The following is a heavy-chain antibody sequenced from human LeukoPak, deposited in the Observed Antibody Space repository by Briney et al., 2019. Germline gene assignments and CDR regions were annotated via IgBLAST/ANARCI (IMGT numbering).Heavy chain of an antibody. CDR1: GDSISTNIYY. V-gene: IGHV4-39*01. Sequence: SETLSLTCIVSGDSISTNIYYWGWIRQPPGKGLEWIGTSFNGGNTYYNPSLKSRVTIPIDASKNQFSLTLTSVTAEDTAVYYCATTSGYRNYYYYYVDVWGPGTMVTVSS. J-gene: IGHJ6*03. CDR2: SFNGGNT. D-gene: IGHD3-3*01. CDR3: ATTSGYRNYYYYYVDV.